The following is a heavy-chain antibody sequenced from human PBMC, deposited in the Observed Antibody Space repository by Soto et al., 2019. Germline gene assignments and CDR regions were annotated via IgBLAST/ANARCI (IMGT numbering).Heavy chain of an antibody. CDR2: VSSSSSYI. CDR1: GFTFSGHT. V-gene: IGHV3-21*01. J-gene: IGHJ4*02. D-gene: IGHD3-10*01. CDR3: ARCMGFDGSGYAFFDS. Sequence: EVQLVESGGGLVKPGGSLRLSCAASGFTFSGHTINWFRQAPGKGLEWVYSVSSSSSYIYYADSVKGRFTVSRDNAEKSLYLQMNSLRAEDTAIYYCARCMGFDGSGYAFFDSWGQGTLVTVSS.